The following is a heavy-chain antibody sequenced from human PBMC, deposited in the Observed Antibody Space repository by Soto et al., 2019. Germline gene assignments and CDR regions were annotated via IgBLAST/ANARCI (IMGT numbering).Heavy chain of an antibody. CDR1: GFPFSSYA. V-gene: IGHV3-23*01. CDR2: ISGSGGST. Sequence: PGGSLRLSCAASGFPFSSYAMSWVRPAPGKGLEWVSAISGSGGSTYYADSVKGRFTISRDNSKNTLYLQMNSLRAEDTAVYYCTKDLAVAGNNYYYYGMDVWGQGTTVTVSS. J-gene: IGHJ6*02. D-gene: IGHD6-19*01. CDR3: TKDLAVAGNNYYYYGMDV.